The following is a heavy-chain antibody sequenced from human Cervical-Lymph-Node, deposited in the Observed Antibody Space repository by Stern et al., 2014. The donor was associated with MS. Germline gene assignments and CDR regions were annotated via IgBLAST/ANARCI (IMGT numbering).Heavy chain of an antibody. CDR3: ARVLSLATSDS. V-gene: IGHV1-46*01. Sequence: QLVQSGAEIRKPGASVKISCEASGYTFTTYYMHWVRQAPGQGLEWVALFNPSGGKTTYAQRFQGRVTVTGDTSTSTVYMELTGLRSEDTAVYYCARVLSLATSDSWGQGTLVIVSS. CDR2: FNPSGGKT. J-gene: IGHJ4*02. CDR1: GYTFTTYY. D-gene: IGHD1-1*01.